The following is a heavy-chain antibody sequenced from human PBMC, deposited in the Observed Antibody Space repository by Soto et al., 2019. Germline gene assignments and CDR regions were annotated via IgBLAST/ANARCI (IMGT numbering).Heavy chain of an antibody. CDR1: GGSFSGYY. CDR3: ARGRYSSGWYAY. V-gene: IGHV4-34*01. CDR2: INHSGST. Sequence: QVQLQQWGAGLLQPSETLSITCAVYGGSFSGYYWSWIRQPPGKGLEWIGEINHSGSTNYNPSLKSRVTISVDTSKNQYSLKLSSVTAADTAVYYGARGRYSSGWYAYWGQGTLVTVSS. J-gene: IGHJ4*02. D-gene: IGHD6-19*01.